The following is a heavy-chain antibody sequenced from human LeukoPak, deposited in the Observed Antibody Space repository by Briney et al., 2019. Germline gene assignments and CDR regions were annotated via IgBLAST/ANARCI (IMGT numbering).Heavy chain of an antibody. CDR3: ARSTPRELLYFDY. CDR2: INSDGSST. V-gene: IGHV3-74*01. D-gene: IGHD1-26*01. CDR1: GFTFSSYW. Sequence: GGSLRLSCAAPGFTFSSYWMHWVRQAPGKGLVWVSRINSDGSSTSYADSVKGRFTISRDNAKNTLYLQMNSLRAEDTAVYYCARSTPRELLYFDYWGQGTLVTVSS. J-gene: IGHJ4*02.